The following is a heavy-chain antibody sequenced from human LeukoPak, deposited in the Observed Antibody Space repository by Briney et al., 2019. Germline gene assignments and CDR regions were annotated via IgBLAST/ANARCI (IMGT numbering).Heavy chain of an antibody. Sequence: ASVKVSCKASGYTFTSYGISWVRQAPGQGLEWMGWINPNSGGTNYAQKFQGRVTMTRDTSISTACMELSRLRSDDTAVYYCARLYSSSDRGDYWGQGTLVTVSS. CDR2: INPNSGGT. CDR3: ARLYSSSDRGDY. V-gene: IGHV1-2*02. J-gene: IGHJ4*02. D-gene: IGHD6-13*01. CDR1: GYTFTSYG.